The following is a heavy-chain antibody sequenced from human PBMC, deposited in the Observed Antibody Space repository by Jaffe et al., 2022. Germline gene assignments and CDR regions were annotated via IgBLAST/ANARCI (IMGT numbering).Heavy chain of an antibody. CDR2: ISWDGGST. J-gene: IGHJ5*02. Sequence: EVQLVESGGVVVQPGGSLRLSCAASGFTFDDYAMHWVRQAPGKGLEWVSLISWDGGSTYYADSVKGRFTISRDNSKNSLYLQMNSLRAEDTALYYCAKAGRITMVRGVIKDPVLWFDPWGQGTLVTVSS. CDR1: GFTFDDYA. V-gene: IGHV3-43D*04. D-gene: IGHD3-10*01. CDR3: AKAGRITMVRGVIKDPVLWFDP.